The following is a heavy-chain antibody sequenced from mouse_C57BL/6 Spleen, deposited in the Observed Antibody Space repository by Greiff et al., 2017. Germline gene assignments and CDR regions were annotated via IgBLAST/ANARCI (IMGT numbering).Heavy chain of an antibody. Sequence: VHVKQSGAELVRPGASVKLSCTASGFNIKDYYMHWVKQRPEQGLEWIGRIDPEDGDTEYAPKFQGKATMTADTSSNTAYLQLSSLTSEDTAVYYCTIYGSSYLDYWGQGTSVTVSS. CDR1: GFNIKDYY. J-gene: IGHJ4*01. CDR3: TIYGSSYLDY. D-gene: IGHD1-1*01. CDR2: IDPEDGDT. V-gene: IGHV14-1*01.